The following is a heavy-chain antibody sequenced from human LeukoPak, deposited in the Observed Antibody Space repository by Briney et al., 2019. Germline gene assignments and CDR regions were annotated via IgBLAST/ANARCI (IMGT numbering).Heavy chain of an antibody. CDR2: IYYSGST. CDR3: ARDYGGNSPYYYYGMDV. J-gene: IGHJ6*02. CDR1: GGSISSGGYY. D-gene: IGHD4-23*01. Sequence: SETLSLTCTVSGGSISSGGYYWSWIRQHPGTGLEWIGYIYYSGSTYYNPSLKSRVTISVDTSKNQFSLKLSSVTAADTAVYYCARDYGGNSPYYYYGMDVWGQGTTVTVSS. V-gene: IGHV4-31*03.